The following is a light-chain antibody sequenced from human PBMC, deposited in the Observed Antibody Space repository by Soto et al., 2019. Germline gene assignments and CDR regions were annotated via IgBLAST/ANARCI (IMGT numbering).Light chain of an antibody. V-gene: IGKV4-1*01. CDR3: QEYYSTPLT. J-gene: IGKJ4*02. CDR1: QSVLYSSNNKNY. Sequence: DIVMTQSPDSLAVSLGERATINCKSSQSVLYSSNNKNYLAWYQQKPGQPPKLLIYWASTRESGVPDRFSGSGSGTDVTLTISSLQVEDVAVYYCQEYYSTPLTFGGGTKVEIK. CDR2: WAS.